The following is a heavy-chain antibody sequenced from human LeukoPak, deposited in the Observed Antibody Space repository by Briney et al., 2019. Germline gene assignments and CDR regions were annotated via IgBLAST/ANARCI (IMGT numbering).Heavy chain of an antibody. CDR2: ISYSGTT. J-gene: IGHJ4*02. V-gene: IGHV4-39*02. CDR1: GGSISSSSYF. CDR3: AANSADYNTLGSSYKV. D-gene: IGHD3-10*01. Sequence: SETLSLTCTVSGGSISSSSYFWAWIRQSPGKGLEWIATISYSGTTYYNPSLKSRVTISVDTSKNHFSLRLSSVTAADTAVYYCAANSADYNTLGSSYKVWGQGTLVTVSS.